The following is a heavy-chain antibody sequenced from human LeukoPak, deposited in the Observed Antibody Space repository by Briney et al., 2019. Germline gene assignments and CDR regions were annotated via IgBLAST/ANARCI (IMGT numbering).Heavy chain of an antibody. D-gene: IGHD5-18*01. Sequence: GSLRLSCAASGFTFNSYAMSWVRQAPGQGLEWVSSISGSGDRTYYADSLKGRFSISRDNSKNTVYLQMNSLRAEDTAVYSCAKSRYSTTSPMDVWGLGATVTVSS. J-gene: IGHJ6*02. CDR2: ISGSGDRT. CDR3: AKSRYSTTSPMDV. V-gene: IGHV3-23*01. CDR1: GFTFNSYA.